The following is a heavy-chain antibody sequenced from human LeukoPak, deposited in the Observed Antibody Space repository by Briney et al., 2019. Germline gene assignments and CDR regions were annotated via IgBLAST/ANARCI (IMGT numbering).Heavy chain of an antibody. CDR3: ARDSGSSEYYFDY. CDR1: GFTFSSYW. V-gene: IGHV3-74*01. CDR2: IGSDGSST. J-gene: IGHJ4*02. D-gene: IGHD1-26*01. Sequence: PGGSLRLSCAASGFTFSSYWMHWVRQVPGKGLVWVSRIGSDGSSTSFADSVKGRFTISRDNAKNTLYLQMNSLRAEDTAVYYCARDSGSSEYYFDYWGQGTLVTVSS.